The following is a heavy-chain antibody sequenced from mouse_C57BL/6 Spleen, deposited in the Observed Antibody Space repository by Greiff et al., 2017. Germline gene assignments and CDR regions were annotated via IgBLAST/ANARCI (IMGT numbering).Heavy chain of an antibody. CDR1: GFTFSDYG. J-gene: IGHJ1*03. D-gene: IGHD1-1*01. CDR2: ISSGSSTI. Sequence: EVKLVESGGGLVKPGGSLKLSCAASGFTFSDYGMHWVRQVPEKGLEWVAYISSGSSTIYYADTVKGRFTISRDNAKNTLFLQMTSLRSEDTAMYYCARPVYYYGSSYGWYFDVWGTGTTVTVSS. CDR3: ARPVYYYGSSYGWYFDV. V-gene: IGHV5-17*01.